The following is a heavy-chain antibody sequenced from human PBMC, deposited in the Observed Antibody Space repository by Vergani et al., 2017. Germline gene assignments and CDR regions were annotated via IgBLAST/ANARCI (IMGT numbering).Heavy chain of an antibody. J-gene: IGHJ4*02. V-gene: IGHV3-13*01. CDR1: GFTFSSYD. CDR3: ARGGRYCSSTSCYLYY. D-gene: IGHD2-2*01. CDR2: IGTAGDT. Sequence: EVQLLESGGGLVQPGGSLRLSCAASGFTFSSYDMHWVRQATGKGLEWVSAIGTAGDTYYPGSVKGRFTISRENAKNSLYLQMNSLRAEDTAVYYCARGGRYCSSTSCYLYYWGQGTLVTVSS.